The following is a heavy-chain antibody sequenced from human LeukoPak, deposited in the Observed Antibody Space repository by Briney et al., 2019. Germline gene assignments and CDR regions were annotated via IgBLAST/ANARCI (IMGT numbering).Heavy chain of an antibody. J-gene: IGHJ6*03. CDR2: IYSGGST. CDR3: ARVLSDSSSSDRYYYYYYMDV. CDR1: GFTVSSNY. Sequence: GSLRLSCAASGFTVSSNYMSWVRQAPGKGPEWVSVIYSGGSTYYADSVKGRFTISRDNSKNTLYLQMNSLRAEDTAVYYCARVLSDSSSSDRYYYYYYMDVWGKGTTVTVSS. D-gene: IGHD6-6*01. V-gene: IGHV3-66*02.